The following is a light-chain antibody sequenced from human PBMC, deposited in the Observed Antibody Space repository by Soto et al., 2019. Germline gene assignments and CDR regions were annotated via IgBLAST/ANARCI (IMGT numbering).Light chain of an antibody. J-gene: IGLJ2*01. CDR1: DLGDKY. V-gene: IGLV3-1*01. CDR2: QDT. Sequence: SCELTQPPSVSVSPGQTASITCSGDDLGDKYASWYQQKPGQSPVLVIYQDTKRPSGIPERFSGSNSGDTATLTISGTQAMDEADYYCQAWDSSYVIFGGGTKLTVL. CDR3: QAWDSSYVI.